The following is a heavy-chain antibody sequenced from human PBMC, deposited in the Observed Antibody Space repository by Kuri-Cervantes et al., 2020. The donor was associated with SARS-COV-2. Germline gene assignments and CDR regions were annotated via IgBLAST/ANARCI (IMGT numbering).Heavy chain of an antibody. Sequence: GSLRLSCTVSGGTIKNYFMTWIRQSPGKGLEWIGHIYSTGATNYNPSLKSRLAISLNTSKSQSSLKLNSVTAADTALDYCAPDSGWLYTRGAGVDSWGRGTLVTVSS. V-gene: IGHV4-59*01. D-gene: IGHD3-22*01. J-gene: IGHJ5*01. CDR1: GGTIKNYF. CDR2: IYSTGAT. CDR3: APDSGWLYTRGAGVDS.